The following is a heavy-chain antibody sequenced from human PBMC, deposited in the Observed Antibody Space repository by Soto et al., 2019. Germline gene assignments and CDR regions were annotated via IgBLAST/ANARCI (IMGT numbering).Heavy chain of an antibody. J-gene: IGHJ6*02. CDR1: GGSISSGGYY. D-gene: IGHD4-4*01. CDR2: IYDSGST. Sequence: QVQLQESGPGLVKPSQTLSLTCTVSGGSISSGGYYWSWIRQHPGKGLEWIGYIYDSGSTYYNPALKSRVTISLDTSKNQFSRKLSSVTAADTAVYYCARGRRFGYSIKYYYGMDVWGQGTTVTVSS. V-gene: IGHV4-31*03. CDR3: ARGRRFGYSIKYYYGMDV.